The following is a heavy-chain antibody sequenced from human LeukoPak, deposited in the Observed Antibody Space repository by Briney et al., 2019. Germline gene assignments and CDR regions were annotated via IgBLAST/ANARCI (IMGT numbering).Heavy chain of an antibody. CDR1: GFTFSSYG. V-gene: IGHV3-30*18. Sequence: GRSLRHSCAASGFTFSSYGMHWARQPPGKGLEWVALISYDGTDKYYADSVKGRFTISRDNSKNTLYLQMNSLGGEDMAVYYCAKDGDSGGRDNMDVWGQGTTVTVSS. J-gene: IGHJ6*02. CDR3: AKDGDSGGRDNMDV. CDR2: ISYDGTDK. D-gene: IGHD5-12*01.